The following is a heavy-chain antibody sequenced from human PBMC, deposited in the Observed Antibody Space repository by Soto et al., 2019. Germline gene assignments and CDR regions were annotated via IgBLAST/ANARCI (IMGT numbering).Heavy chain of an antibody. J-gene: IGHJ4*02. Sequence: QLQLQESGPGLVKPSESLSLTYTVSGDSFTIDSYYWAWIRQPPGKGLEWLGTISHTGTTFHNPSLKSRLTMPVDTSKNQFSLNLSSVTAADTALYFCARHSDKYVSSWYGLGSWGQGTLVTVSS. CDR2: ISHTGTT. CDR3: ARHSDKYVSSWYGLGS. V-gene: IGHV4-39*01. D-gene: IGHD6-13*01. CDR1: GDSFTIDSYY.